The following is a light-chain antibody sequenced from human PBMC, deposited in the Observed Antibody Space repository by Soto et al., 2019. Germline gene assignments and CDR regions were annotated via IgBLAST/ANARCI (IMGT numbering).Light chain of an antibody. J-gene: IGKJ4*01. V-gene: IGKV3-15*01. CDR3: QQYNNWPNT. CDR2: GVS. CDR1: QSVSSN. Sequence: EIVMTQSPATLSVSPGERATLSCRASQSVSSNLAWYQQKPGQAPRLLIYGVSTRATGIPARFSGSGSGTEFTLTISSLQSEDFAVYYCQQYNNWPNTFGGGTKVEIK.